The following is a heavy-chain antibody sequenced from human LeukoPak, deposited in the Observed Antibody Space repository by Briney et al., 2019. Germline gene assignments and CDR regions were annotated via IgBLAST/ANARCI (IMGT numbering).Heavy chain of an antibody. CDR2: ILYDGVNK. CDR1: GFTFSSYA. Sequence: GGSLRLSCAASGFTFSSYAIHWVRQAPGKGLEWVAVILYDGVNKYYADSVKGRFTISRDNSKNTLYLQMKSLRAEDTAVYYCARPSTYPGAFDIWGQGTMVTVSS. CDR3: ARPSTYPGAFDI. V-gene: IGHV3-30*04. J-gene: IGHJ3*02.